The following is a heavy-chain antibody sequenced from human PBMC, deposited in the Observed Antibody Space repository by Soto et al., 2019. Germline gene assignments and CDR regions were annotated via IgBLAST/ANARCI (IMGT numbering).Heavy chain of an antibody. CDR1: EESSIDYY. Sequence: SCGAAEESSIDYYMSCISKATGKGLEWVSYISSSSSYTNYADSVKGRFTISRDNAKNSLYLQMNSLRAEDTAVYYCARIAGCSSTSCYYYFDYWGQGTLVTVSS. J-gene: IGHJ4*02. D-gene: IGHD2-2*01. CDR2: ISSSSSYT. V-gene: IGHV3-11*06. CDR3: ARIAGCSSTSCYYYFDY.